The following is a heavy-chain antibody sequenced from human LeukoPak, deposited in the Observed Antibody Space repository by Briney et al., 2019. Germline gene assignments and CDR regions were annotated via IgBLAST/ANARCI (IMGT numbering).Heavy chain of an antibody. D-gene: IGHD4-11*01. CDR3: AKVSVQYSSSSDAFDY. V-gene: IGHV3-33*03. CDR2: IWYDGTIT. CDR1: GFSFNTYG. Sequence: GRSLTLSCAASGFSFNTYGMHWVRQAPGKGLEWVALIWYDGTITYYADSVKGRFTIFRDNSKNTLYLQLTSLRAEDTAMYHCAKVSVQYSSSSDAFDYWGHGTPVTVSS. J-gene: IGHJ4*01.